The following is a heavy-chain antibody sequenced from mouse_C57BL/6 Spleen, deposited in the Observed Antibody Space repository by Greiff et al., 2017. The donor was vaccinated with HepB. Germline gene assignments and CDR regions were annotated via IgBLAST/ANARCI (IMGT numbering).Heavy chain of an antibody. CDR3: TRWGYSNHYYAMDS. CDR1: GYTFTDYE. V-gene: IGHV1-15*01. CDR2: IDPETGGT. D-gene: IGHD2-5*01. Sequence: QVQLQQSGAELVRPGASVTLSCKASGYTFTDYEMHWVKQTPVHGLEWIGAIDPETGGTAYNQKFKGKAILTADKSSSTAYMELRSLTSEDSAVYYCTRWGYSNHYYAMDSWGQGTSVTVSS. J-gene: IGHJ4*01.